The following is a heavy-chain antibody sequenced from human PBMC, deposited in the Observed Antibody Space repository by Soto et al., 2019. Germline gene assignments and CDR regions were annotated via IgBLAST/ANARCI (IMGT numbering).Heavy chain of an antibody. D-gene: IGHD3-9*01. Sequence: ASVKVSCKASGYTFTSYYMHWARQAPGQGLEWMGIINPSGGSTSYAQKFQGRVTMTRDTSTSTVYMELSSLRSEDTAVYYCARAPAPHSYYDILTGYRYYGMDVWGQGTTVTVSS. V-gene: IGHV1-46*01. CDR2: INPSGGST. CDR3: ARAPAPHSYYDILTGYRYYGMDV. J-gene: IGHJ6*02. CDR1: GYTFTSYY.